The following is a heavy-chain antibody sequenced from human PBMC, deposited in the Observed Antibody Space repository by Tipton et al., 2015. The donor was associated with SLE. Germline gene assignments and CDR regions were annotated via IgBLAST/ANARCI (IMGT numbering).Heavy chain of an antibody. CDR3: ARPSSSWYYFDY. D-gene: IGHD6-13*01. CDR1: GGTFSSYA. J-gene: IGHJ4*02. Sequence: QSGAEVKKPGSSVKVSCKASGGTFSSYAISWVRQAPGQGLEWMGGIIPIFGTANYAQKFQGRVTITTDESTSTAYMELRSLRSGDTAVYYCARPSSSWYYFDYWGQGTLVTVSS. V-gene: IGHV1-69*05. CDR2: IIPIFGTA.